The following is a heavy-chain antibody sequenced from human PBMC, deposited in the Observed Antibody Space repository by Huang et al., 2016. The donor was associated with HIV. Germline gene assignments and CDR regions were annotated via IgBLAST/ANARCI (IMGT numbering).Heavy chain of an antibody. CDR2: SYWDDEK. CDR1: GFSLRTSGVG. Sequence: QITLKESGPTLVKPTQTLTLTCTFSGFSLRTSGVGVGWIRQPPGKALEWLALSYWDDEKRANPSLRPRLTVTKDTSKNQVILTMTNVDPVDTATYVCAHLGDFWSRFTVREYFDQWGQGILVAVSS. V-gene: IGHV2-5*02. D-gene: IGHD3-3*01. CDR3: AHLGDFWSRFTVREYFDQ. J-gene: IGHJ4*02.